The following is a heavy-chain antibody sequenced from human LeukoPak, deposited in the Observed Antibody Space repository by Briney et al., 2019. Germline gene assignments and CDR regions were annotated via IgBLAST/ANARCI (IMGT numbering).Heavy chain of an antibody. V-gene: IGHV3-23*01. CDR2: ISGSGGST. CDR3: AKGGIVGATPLDY. J-gene: IGHJ4*02. CDR1: GFTFSSYA. D-gene: IGHD1-26*01. Sequence: GGSLRLSCAASGFTFSSYAMSWVRQAPGKGLEWVSAISGSGGSTYYADSVKDRFTISRDSSKNTLYLQMNSLRAEDTAVYYCAKGGIVGATPLDYWGQGTLVTVSS.